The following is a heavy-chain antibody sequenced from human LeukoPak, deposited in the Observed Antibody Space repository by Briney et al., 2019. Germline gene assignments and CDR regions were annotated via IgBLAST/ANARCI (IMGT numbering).Heavy chain of an antibody. D-gene: IGHD5-24*01. V-gene: IGHV1-46*01. J-gene: IGHJ4*02. CDR1: LYTLTIYY. CDR3: ARGVAGDGYNPYY. CDR2: INLIGGSK. Sequence: AAAVTVSCMPSLYTLTIYYMHGVQPAPRQGVEWVGIINLIGGSKSYQHQSQGTVTMTRDMSMSTVYMELSSLRSEDTAVYYCARGVAGDGYNPYYWGQGTMVTVS.